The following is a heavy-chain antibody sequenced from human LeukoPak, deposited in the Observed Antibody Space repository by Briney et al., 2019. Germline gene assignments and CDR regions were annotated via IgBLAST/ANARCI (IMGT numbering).Heavy chain of an antibody. Sequence: SETLSLTCTVSGGSISSGDYYWSWIRQPPGKGLECIGYIYYSGSTYYYPSLKSRVTISVDTSKNQFSLKLSSVTAADTAVYYCARGDQGNYYYYMDVWGKGTTVTVSS. CDR1: GGSISSGDYY. J-gene: IGHJ6*03. V-gene: IGHV4-30-4*08. CDR3: ARGDQGNYYYYMDV. CDR2: IYYSGST.